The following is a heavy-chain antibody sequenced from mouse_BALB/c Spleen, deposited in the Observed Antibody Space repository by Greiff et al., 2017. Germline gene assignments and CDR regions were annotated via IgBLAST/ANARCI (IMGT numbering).Heavy chain of an antibody. CDR1: GFTFSSYG. CDR3: AREDYGSSPYAMDY. J-gene: IGHJ4*01. CDR2: INSNGGST. D-gene: IGHD1-1*01. Sequence: DVKLVESGGGLVQPGGSLKLSCAASGFTFSSYGMSWVRQTPDKRLELVATINSNGGSTYYPDSVKGRFTISRDNAKNTLYLQMSSLKSEDTAMYYCAREDYGSSPYAMDYWGQGTSVTVSS. V-gene: IGHV5-6-3*01.